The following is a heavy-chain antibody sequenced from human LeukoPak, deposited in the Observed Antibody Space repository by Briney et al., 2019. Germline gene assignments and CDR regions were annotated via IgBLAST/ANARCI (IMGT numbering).Heavy chain of an antibody. J-gene: IGHJ4*02. D-gene: IGHD2-2*01. CDR2: ISAYNGNT. V-gene: IGHV1-18*01. CDR3: ARRGYCSSTSCYAVEFDY. CDR1: GYTFTSYG. Sequence: ASVKVSCKAPGYTFTSYGISWVRQAPGQGLEWMGWISAYNGNTNYAQKLRGRVTMTTDTSTSTAYMELRSLRSDDTAVYYCARRGYCSSTSCYAVEFDYWGQGTLVTVSS.